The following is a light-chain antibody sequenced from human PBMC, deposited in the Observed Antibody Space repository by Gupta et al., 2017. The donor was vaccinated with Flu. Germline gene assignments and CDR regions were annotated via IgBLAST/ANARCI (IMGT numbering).Light chain of an antibody. V-gene: IGLV1-51*01. CDR2: DNN. CDR1: NSNFENNY. J-gene: IGLJ3*02. Sequence: QSVLTQPPSVSAAPGQTVTISCSGTNSNFENNYVSWYQQVPGTAPKLLIDDNNQRPSGIPARFSASKSGTSATLGITGLQTGDEADYDCGTWDSSLSTWVFGGGTKLTVL. CDR3: GTWDSSLSTWV.